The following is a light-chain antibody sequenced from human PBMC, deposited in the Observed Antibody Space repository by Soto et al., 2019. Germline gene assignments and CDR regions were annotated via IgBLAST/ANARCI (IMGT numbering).Light chain of an antibody. V-gene: IGKV3-20*01. Sequence: ELVFAQSASTLSLSPGDRATLSCRASPSVSSGYLAWYQQKPGQAPRLLIYDASSRATGIPARFSGSGSGTDFTLTISSLQPEDFAVYYCQQDYNSPPTFGQGTKVDIK. CDR3: QQDYNSPPT. CDR2: DAS. J-gene: IGKJ1*01. CDR1: PSVSSGY.